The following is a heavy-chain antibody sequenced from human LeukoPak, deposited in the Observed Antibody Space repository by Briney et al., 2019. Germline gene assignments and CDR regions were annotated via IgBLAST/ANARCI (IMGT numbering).Heavy chain of an antibody. CDR3: ARVVVVVATMDYFDY. J-gene: IGHJ4*02. CDR1: GFTVSSNY. D-gene: IGHD2-15*01. CDR2: IYSGGSA. Sequence: EGSLRLSCAASGFTVSSNYMSWVRQAPGKGLEWVSVIYSGGSAYYADSVKGRFAISRDHSTNTLYLQMNILTAEDTAVYYCARVVVVVATMDYFDYWGQGTLVTVSS. V-gene: IGHV3-53*01.